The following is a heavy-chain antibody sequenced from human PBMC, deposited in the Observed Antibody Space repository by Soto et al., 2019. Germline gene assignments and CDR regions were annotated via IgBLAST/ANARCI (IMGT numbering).Heavy chain of an antibody. J-gene: IGHJ6*02. Sequence: PSQTLSLTCAISGDSVSSNRAAWTWIRQSPSRGLEWLGRTYYRSKWYNDYGVSVRSRITINPDTSKNQFSLQLNSVTAADTAVYYCARGIGHSGFLSHYYNGMDVWGQGTTVTVSS. D-gene: IGHD3-10*01. CDR1: GDSVSSNRAA. CDR3: ARGIGHSGFLSHYYNGMDV. V-gene: IGHV6-1*01. CDR2: TYYRSKWYN.